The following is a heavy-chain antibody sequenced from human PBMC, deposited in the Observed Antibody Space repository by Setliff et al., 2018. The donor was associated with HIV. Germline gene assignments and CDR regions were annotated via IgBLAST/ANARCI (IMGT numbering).Heavy chain of an antibody. CDR2: ISPYNGKT. CDR1: GYTFTNYG. CDR3: ARGRGSQSYYYLDV. J-gene: IGHJ6*03. D-gene: IGHD3-10*01. V-gene: IGHV1-18*01. Sequence: ASVKVSCKASGYTFTNYGICWVRQAPGRGLEWMGWISPYNGKTRNDDKVQGRVTMTTDTSTNTAYMELRSLRSDDTAVYYCARGRGSQSYYYLDVWGKGTTVTVS.